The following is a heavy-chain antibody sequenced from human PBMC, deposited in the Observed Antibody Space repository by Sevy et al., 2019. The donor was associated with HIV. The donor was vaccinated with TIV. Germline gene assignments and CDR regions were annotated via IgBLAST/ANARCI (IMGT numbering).Heavy chain of an antibody. J-gene: IGHJ6*03. CDR3: ARGPDILTGYYSHKYHYYYMDV. CDR1: GYTFTSYG. CDR2: ISAYNGNT. Sequence: ASVKVSCKASGYTFTSYGNSWVRQAPGQGLEWMGWISAYNGNTNYAQKLQGRVTMTTDTSTSTAYMGLRSLRSDVTAVYYCARGPDILTGYYSHKYHYYYMDVWGKGTTVTVSS. D-gene: IGHD3-9*01. V-gene: IGHV1-18*04.